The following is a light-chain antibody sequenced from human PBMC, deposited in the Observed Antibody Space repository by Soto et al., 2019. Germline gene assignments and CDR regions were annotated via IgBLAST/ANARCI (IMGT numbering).Light chain of an antibody. CDR2: DAS. J-gene: IGKJ4*01. V-gene: IGKV3-11*01. CDR3: QQRSNWPPFT. Sequence: EIVLTQSPATLSLSPGERATLSCRASQSVSSYLAWYQQKPGQAPRLLIYDASNRATGIPARFSGSGSGTDFTLAISILEPEDFAVYYCQQRSNWPPFTYGGWTKVEIK. CDR1: QSVSSY.